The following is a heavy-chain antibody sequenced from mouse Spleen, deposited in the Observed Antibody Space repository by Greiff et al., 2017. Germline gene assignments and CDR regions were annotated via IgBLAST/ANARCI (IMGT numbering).Heavy chain of an antibody. D-gene: IGHD2-4*01. CDR3: ARSSIYYDYREYAMDY. J-gene: IGHJ4*01. CDR2: INPYNGDT. Sequence: EVKLMESGPELVKPGDSVKISCKASGYSFTGYFMNWVMQSHGKSLEWIGRINPYNGDTFYNQKFKGKATLTVDKSSSTAHMELRSLTSEDSAVYYCARSSIYYDYREYAMDYWGQGTSVTVSS. V-gene: IGHV1-20*01. CDR1: GYSFTGYF.